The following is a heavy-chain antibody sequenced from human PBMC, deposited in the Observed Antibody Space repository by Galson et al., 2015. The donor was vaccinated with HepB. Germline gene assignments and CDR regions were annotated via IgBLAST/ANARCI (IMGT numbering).Heavy chain of an antibody. CDR2: IKKDGSQK. V-gene: IGHV3-7*03. CDR3: ARELVLWGGTFDY. D-gene: IGHD2/OR15-2a*01. J-gene: IGHJ4*02. CDR1: GFTFSDSW. Sequence: SLRLSCAASGFTFSDSWMTGVRKAPGKGLEWVANIKKDGSQKSYEDSVRGRFAISRDNAKESVYLQMNRLRVEDTAVYSCARELVLWGGTFDYWGQGTLVTVSS.